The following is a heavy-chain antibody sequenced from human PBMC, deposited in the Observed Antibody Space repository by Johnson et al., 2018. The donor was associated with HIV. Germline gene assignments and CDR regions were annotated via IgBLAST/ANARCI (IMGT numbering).Heavy chain of an antibody. CDR3: AKDRWHYNFWVDAFDI. D-gene: IGHD3-3*01. CDR2: IRYDGSNK. J-gene: IGHJ3*02. V-gene: IGHV3-30*02. CDR1: GFTFSSYG. Sequence: QVQLVESGGGVVQPGGSLRLSCAASGFTFSSYGMHWVRQAPGKGLEWVAVIRYDGSNKYYADSVKGRFTIYRDNSKNTLYLKMNSLRAEDTAVYYCAKDRWHYNFWVDAFDIWGQGTMVTVSS.